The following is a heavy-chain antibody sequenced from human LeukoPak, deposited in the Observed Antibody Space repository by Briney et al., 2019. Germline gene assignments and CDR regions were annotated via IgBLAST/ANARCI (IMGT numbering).Heavy chain of an antibody. J-gene: IGHJ4*02. D-gene: IGHD1-1*01. CDR3: ATDDVTTGTKTALGY. Sequence: PGGSLRLSCAASGFTFSSYWMSWVRQAPGKGLEWVANIKQDGSEKYYVDSVKGRFTISRDNAKKSLYLQMNSLRDEDTAVYYCATDDVTTGTKTALGYWGQGSLVTVSS. V-gene: IGHV3-7*01. CDR1: GFTFSSYW. CDR2: IKQDGSEK.